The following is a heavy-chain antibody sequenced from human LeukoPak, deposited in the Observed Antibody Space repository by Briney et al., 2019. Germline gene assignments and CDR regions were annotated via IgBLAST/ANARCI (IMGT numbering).Heavy chain of an antibody. D-gene: IGHD2-21*02. CDR3: ARVYCGGDCGSFYYYYYMDV. Sequence: PGGSLRLSCAASGFTFNNYAMSWVRQAPGKGLEWVSAISGSDAGTYYADSVKGRFTISRDNSKNTLYLQMNSLRAEDAAVYYCARVYCGGDCGSFYYYYYMDVWGKGTTVTISS. CDR1: GFTFNNYA. V-gene: IGHV3-23*01. CDR2: ISGSDAGT. J-gene: IGHJ6*03.